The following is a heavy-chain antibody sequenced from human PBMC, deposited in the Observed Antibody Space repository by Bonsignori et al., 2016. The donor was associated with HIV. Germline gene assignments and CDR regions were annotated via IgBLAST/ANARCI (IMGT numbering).Heavy chain of an antibody. J-gene: IGHJ3*01. Sequence: ESLKISCAASGFDFSNSWMSWVRQPPGKGLEWVANIGQSGNRKYYLGSVKGRFTISRDNAKNLVFLQMTSLRAEDTALYYCARDSGIGVWGQGTMVTVSS. CDR1: GFDFSNSW. V-gene: IGHV3-7*03. CDR3: ARDSGIGV. CDR2: IGQSGNRK.